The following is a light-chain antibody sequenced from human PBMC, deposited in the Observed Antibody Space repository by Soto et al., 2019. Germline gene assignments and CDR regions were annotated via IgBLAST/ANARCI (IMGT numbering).Light chain of an antibody. Sequence: EIVLTQSPGTLSLSPGERATPSCRASQSVSRYLVWYQHKPAQAPRLLIYGASTRATGIPDRFSGSASGTDFTLTISRLEPEDFAVYYCQQYGPAPWTFGQGTKVDIK. CDR3: QQYGPAPWT. V-gene: IGKV3-20*01. J-gene: IGKJ1*01. CDR1: QSVSRY. CDR2: GAS.